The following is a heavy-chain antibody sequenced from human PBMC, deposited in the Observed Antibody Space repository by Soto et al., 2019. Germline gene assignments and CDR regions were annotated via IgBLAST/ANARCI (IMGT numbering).Heavy chain of an antibody. CDR1: GYSFTTYG. CDR2: ISAYNGNT. V-gene: IGHV1-18*01. CDR3: AREGPAPYYYYGMDV. Sequence: QVQLVQSGGEVKKPGASVKVSFKTSGYSFTTYGISWVRHAPGQGLEWMGWISAYNGNTNYAQKLQGRVTMTTDTSTSTAYMELRSLRSDDTAVYYCAREGPAPYYYYGMDVWGQGSTVTASS. J-gene: IGHJ6*02.